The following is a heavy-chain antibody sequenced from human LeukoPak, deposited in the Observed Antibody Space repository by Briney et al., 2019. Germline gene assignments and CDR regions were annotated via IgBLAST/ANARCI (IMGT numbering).Heavy chain of an antibody. CDR2: ISSSSSYI. CDR1: GFTFSSYS. J-gene: IGHJ3*02. D-gene: IGHD2-15*01. V-gene: IGHV3-21*01. CDR3: AREGYCSGGSCRRAFDI. Sequence: PGGSLRLSCAASGFTFSSYSMTWVRQAPGKGLEWVSSISSSSSYIYYADSVKGRFTISRDNAKNSLYLQMNSLRAEDTAVYYCAREGYCSGGSCRRAFDIWGQGTMVTVSS.